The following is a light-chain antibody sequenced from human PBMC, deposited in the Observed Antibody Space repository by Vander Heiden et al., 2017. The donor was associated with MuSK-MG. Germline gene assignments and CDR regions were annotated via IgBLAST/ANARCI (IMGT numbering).Light chain of an antibody. Sequence: QSALTQPPSASGSPGQSVTISCTGSNSDVGGYNYVSWYQQHPGKPPKLMIYEVSKRPSGVPDRFSGSKSGNTASLTVSGLQAEDEADYYCSSYAGSNNLVFGGGTKLTVL. V-gene: IGLV2-8*01. CDR1: NSDVGGYNY. CDR3: SSYAGSNNLV. J-gene: IGLJ2*01. CDR2: EVS.